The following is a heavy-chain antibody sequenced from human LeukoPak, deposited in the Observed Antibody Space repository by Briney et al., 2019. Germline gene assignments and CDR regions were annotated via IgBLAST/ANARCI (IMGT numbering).Heavy chain of an antibody. CDR1: GGSFSGYY. V-gene: IGHV4-34*01. J-gene: IGHJ4*02. Sequence: SETLSLTCAVYGGSFSGYYWSWIRQPPGKGLEWIGEINHSGSTNYNPSLKSRVTISVDTSKNQFSLKLSSVTAADTAVYYCARGYCSGGSCYYFDYWGQGTLVTVSS. CDR2: INHSGST. CDR3: ARGYCSGGSCYYFDY. D-gene: IGHD2-15*01.